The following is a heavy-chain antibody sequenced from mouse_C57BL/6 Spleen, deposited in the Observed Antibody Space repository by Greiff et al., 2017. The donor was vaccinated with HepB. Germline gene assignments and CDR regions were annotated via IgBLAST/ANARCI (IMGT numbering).Heavy chain of an antibody. V-gene: IGHV1-80*01. CDR2: IYPGDGDT. D-gene: IGHD2-1*01. CDR1: GYAFSSYW. J-gene: IGHJ2*01. CDR3: ARDGNYGY. Sequence: VQLQQSGAELVKPGASVKISCKASGYAFSSYWMYWVKQRPGKGLEWIGQIYPGDGDTNYNGKFKGKATLTADKSSSTAYMQLSSLTSEDSAVYYSARDGNYGYWGQGTTLTVSS.